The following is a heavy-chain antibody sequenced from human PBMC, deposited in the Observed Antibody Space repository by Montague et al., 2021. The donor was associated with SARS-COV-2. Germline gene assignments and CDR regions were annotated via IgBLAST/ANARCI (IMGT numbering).Heavy chain of an antibody. D-gene: IGHD2-15*01. J-gene: IGHJ5*02. Sequence: SLRLSFSASGFTFSSYGMHWVRQAPGKGLEWVALIWYDGSNKYYADSVKGRFTISRDNSKNTLYLQMNSLRAEDTAVYHCAREFGHCSGGHCYSAWGQGTLVTVSS. CDR1: GFTFSSYG. CDR3: AREFGHCSGGHCYSA. CDR2: IWYDGSNK. V-gene: IGHV3-33*01.